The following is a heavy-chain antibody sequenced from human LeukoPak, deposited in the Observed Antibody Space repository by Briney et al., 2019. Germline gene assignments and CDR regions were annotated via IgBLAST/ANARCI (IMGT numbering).Heavy chain of an antibody. CDR1: GGSISSYY. Sequence: PSETLSLTSTVSGGSISSYYWSWIRQPPGKGLEWIGYIYYSGSTNYNPSLKSRVTISVDTSKNQFSLKLSSVTAADTAVYYCARGVGGSSYWGQGTLVTVSS. CDR3: ARGVGGSSY. D-gene: IGHD1-26*01. J-gene: IGHJ4*02. V-gene: IGHV4-59*01. CDR2: IYYSGST.